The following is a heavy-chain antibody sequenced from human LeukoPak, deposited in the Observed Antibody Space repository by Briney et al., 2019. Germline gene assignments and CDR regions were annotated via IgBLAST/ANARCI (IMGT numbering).Heavy chain of an antibody. CDR3: AREGLMRGGAFDI. J-gene: IGHJ3*02. V-gene: IGHV3-7*01. D-gene: IGHD2-8*01. CDR1: GFTFSSYW. Sequence: GGSLRLSCAASGFTFSSYWMSWVRQAPGKGLEWVANIKQDGSEKYYVDSVKGRFTISRDNAKNSLYMQMNSLRAEDTAVYYCAREGLMRGGAFDIWGQGTMVTVSS. CDR2: IKQDGSEK.